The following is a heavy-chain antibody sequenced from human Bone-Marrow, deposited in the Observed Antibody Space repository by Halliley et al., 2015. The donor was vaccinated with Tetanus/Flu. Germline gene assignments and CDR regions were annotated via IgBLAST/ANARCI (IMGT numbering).Heavy chain of an antibody. J-gene: IGHJ4*02. D-gene: IGHD4-17*01. V-gene: IGHV3-23*01. Sequence: ISGSGSNTYYADSVKGRFPISRDNSKNTLFLQMNSLRAEDTAIYYCAKDVVAYDFGDYSLDFWGQGTLVTVSS. CDR2: ISGSGSNT. CDR3: AKDVVAYDFGDYSLDF.